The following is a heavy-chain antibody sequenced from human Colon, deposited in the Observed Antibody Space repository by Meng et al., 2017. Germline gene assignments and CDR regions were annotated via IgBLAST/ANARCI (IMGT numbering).Heavy chain of an antibody. D-gene: IGHD2-8*01. Sequence: GESLKISCAASGFTVGRNHMSWVRQAPGKGLEWVSVIYSGGSTSYPESVKGRFNISRDNSKNTLYLQMNSLRTEDTAVYYCARSPRGMDWGQGTLVTVSS. CDR1: GFTVGRNH. V-gene: IGHV3-66*02. J-gene: IGHJ4*02. CDR2: IYSGGST. CDR3: ARSPRGMD.